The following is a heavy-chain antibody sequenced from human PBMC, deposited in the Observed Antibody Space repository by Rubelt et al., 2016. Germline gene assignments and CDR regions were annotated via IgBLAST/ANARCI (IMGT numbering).Heavy chain of an antibody. CDR2: IYYSGST. Sequence: QVQLQESGPGLVKPSDTLSLTCAVSGYSISSSNWWGWIRRPPGKGLEWIGHIYYSGSTYYNPSPESRVTMSGYTSKNQFSLSSVTAVDTAVYYCARVYQELLPWFDPWGQGTLVTVSS. CDR1: GYSISSSNW. V-gene: IGHV4-28*03. CDR3: ARVYQELLPWFDP. J-gene: IGHJ5*02. D-gene: IGHD2-15*01.